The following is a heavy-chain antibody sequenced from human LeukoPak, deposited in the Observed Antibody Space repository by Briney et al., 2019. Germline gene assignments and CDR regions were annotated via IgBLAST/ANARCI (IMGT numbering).Heavy chain of an antibody. Sequence: SETLSLTCTVSGGPISSYFWTWIRQPPGKGLEWIGYIYYIGSTNYNPSLKSRITVSVDTSKNQFSLRLSSVTAADTAVYYCASTRRDGYPFDYWGQGTLVTVSS. CDR2: IYYIGST. CDR3: ASTRRDGYPFDY. CDR1: GGPISSYF. D-gene: IGHD5-24*01. V-gene: IGHV4-59*01. J-gene: IGHJ4*02.